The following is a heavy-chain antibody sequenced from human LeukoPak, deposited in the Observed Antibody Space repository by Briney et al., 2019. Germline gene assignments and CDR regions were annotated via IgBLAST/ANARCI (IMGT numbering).Heavy chain of an antibody. CDR2: ISASAGSA. Sequence: SGGSLRLSCEVSGFTFSNYAMNWVRQAPGKGLEWVSSISASAGSAVYGDSVKGRFTISRVNAENTLYLQMNSLRAEDTAVYFCAKGSRDRDYYDSSGYYHDYWGQGTLVTVSS. CDR1: GFTFSNYA. D-gene: IGHD3-22*01. V-gene: IGHV3-23*01. J-gene: IGHJ4*02. CDR3: AKGSRDRDYYDSSGYYHDY.